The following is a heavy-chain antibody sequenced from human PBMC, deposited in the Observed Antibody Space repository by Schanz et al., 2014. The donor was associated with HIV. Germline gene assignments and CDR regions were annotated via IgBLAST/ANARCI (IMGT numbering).Heavy chain of an antibody. J-gene: IGHJ4*02. D-gene: IGHD6-19*01. CDR1: GFTFSTYW. CDR2: ISWSSGNI. Sequence: VQLVESGGGVVQPGGSLRLSCAASGFTFSTYWMHWVRQVPGKGLVWVSGISWSSGNIGYADSVKGRFTISRDNAKNSLYLQMNSLRREDTAFYYCAKGVSVAGSSYYFDYWGQGALVTVSS. CDR3: AKGVSVAGSSYYFDY. V-gene: IGHV3-9*01.